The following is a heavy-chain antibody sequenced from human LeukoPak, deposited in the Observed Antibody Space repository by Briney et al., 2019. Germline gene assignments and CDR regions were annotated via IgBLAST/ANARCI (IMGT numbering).Heavy chain of an antibody. Sequence: PSETLSLTCAVYGGSFSGYYLSWIRQPPGKGLEWIGEINHSGSTNYNPSLKSRVTISVDTSKNQFSLKLSSVTAADTAVYYCARVVNYRGDDYWGQGTLVTVSS. J-gene: IGHJ4*02. CDR1: GGSFSGYY. V-gene: IGHV4-34*01. CDR3: ARVVNYRGDDY. CDR2: INHSGST. D-gene: IGHD1-7*01.